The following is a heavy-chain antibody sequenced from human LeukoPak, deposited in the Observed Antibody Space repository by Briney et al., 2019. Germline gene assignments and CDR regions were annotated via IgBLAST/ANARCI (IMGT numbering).Heavy chain of an antibody. V-gene: IGHV4-59*12. CDR2: IYYSGST. J-gene: IGHJ4*02. Sequence: SETLSLTCTVSGGSISSYYWSWIRQPPGKGLEWIGYIYYSGSTNYNPSLKSRVTISVDTSKNQFSLRLNSVTDADTAVYYCASQVVIVPAPPRELDYWGQGTLVTVSS. CDR1: GGSISSYY. CDR3: ASQVVIVPAPPRELDY. D-gene: IGHD2-2*01.